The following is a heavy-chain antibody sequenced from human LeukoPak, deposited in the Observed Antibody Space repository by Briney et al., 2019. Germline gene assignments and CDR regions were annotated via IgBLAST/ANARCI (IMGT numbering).Heavy chain of an antibody. J-gene: IGHJ4*02. CDR1: GFTFSSYW. V-gene: IGHV3-74*01. CDR3: ASALTTVTPHFHC. Sequence: GRSLRLSCAASGFTFSSYWMHWVRQAPGKGLVWVSRIDTDGSSATYADSVKGRFTISRDNAKNTVYLQMNSLRVEDTGVYYCASALTTVTPHFHCWGQGTLVTVSS. CDR2: IDTDGSSA. D-gene: IGHD4-17*01.